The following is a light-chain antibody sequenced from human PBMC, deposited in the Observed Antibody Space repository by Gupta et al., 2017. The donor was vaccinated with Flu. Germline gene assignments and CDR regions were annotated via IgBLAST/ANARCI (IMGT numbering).Light chain of an antibody. CDR3: CSCVGRTTRL. Sequence: QSALTQPASMSGSPGRSITISCTGISSDAGSYHLVSWFQQPPGNAPKLISYEASKRPSGVSDRFAGSKSGNTASLTIAGLQPEDEAYYYCCSCVGRTTRLFGGGTKLTVL. V-gene: IGLV2-23*01. CDR1: SSDAGSYHL. CDR2: EAS. J-gene: IGLJ2*01.